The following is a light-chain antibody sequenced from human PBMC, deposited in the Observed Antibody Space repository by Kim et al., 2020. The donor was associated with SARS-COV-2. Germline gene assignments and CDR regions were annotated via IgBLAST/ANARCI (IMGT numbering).Light chain of an antibody. Sequence: SYELTQPPSVSVSPGQTASITCSGDKLGDKYACWYQQKPGQSPVLVIYQDSKRPSGIPERFSGSNSGYTATLTISGTQAMDEADYYCQAWDSSGVFGGGTKLTVL. CDR1: KLGDKY. J-gene: IGLJ3*02. CDR2: QDS. CDR3: QAWDSSGV. V-gene: IGLV3-1*01.